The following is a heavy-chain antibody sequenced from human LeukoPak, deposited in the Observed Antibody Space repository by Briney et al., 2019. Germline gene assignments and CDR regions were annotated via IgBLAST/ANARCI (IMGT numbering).Heavy chain of an antibody. Sequence: SETLTLTCAVYGGSFSGYYWSWIRQPPGKGLEWIGEINHSGSTNYNPSLKSRVTISVDTSKNQFSLKLSSVTAADTAVYYCARGSHYDFWSGYYGSYYYYYMDVWGKGTTVTVSS. CDR2: INHSGST. V-gene: IGHV4-34*01. D-gene: IGHD3-3*01. J-gene: IGHJ6*03. CDR3: ARGSHYDFWSGYYGSYYYYYMDV. CDR1: GGSFSGYY.